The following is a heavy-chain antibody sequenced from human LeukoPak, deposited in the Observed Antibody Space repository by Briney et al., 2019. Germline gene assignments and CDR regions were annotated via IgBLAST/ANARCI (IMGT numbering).Heavy chain of an antibody. Sequence: SETLSLTCAVYGGSFSGYYWSWIRQLPGKGLEWIGEINHSGSTNYNPSLKSRVTISVDTSKNQFSLKLSSVTAADTAVYYCARGLSAIVHWGQGTLVTVSS. CDR2: INHSGST. V-gene: IGHV4-34*01. D-gene: IGHD2-8*01. CDR3: ARGLSAIVH. J-gene: IGHJ5*02. CDR1: GGSFSGYY.